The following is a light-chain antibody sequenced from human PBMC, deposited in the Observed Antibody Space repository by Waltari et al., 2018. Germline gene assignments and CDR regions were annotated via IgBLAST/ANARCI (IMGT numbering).Light chain of an antibody. CDR3: QQSYSTPPT. J-gene: IGKJ2*01. CDR1: QSISSY. V-gene: IGKV1-39*01. Sequence: DIQMTQPPSSLSASVRASLTLTCRASQSISSYLNWYQQKPGKAPKLLIYAASSLQSGVPSRFSGSGSGTDFTLTISSLQPEDFATYYCQQSYSTPPTFGQGTKLEIK. CDR2: AAS.